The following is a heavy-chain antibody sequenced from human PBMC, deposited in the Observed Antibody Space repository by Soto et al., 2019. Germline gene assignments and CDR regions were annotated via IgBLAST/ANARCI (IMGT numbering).Heavy chain of an antibody. V-gene: IGHV4-39*01. CDR3: ASHPRERFGELPNWFDP. D-gene: IGHD3-10*01. CDR2: IYYSGST. J-gene: IGHJ5*02. Sequence: QLQLQESGPGLVKPSETLSLTCTVSGGSISSSSYYWGWIRQPPGKGLEWIGSIYYSGSTYYNPSLKSRVTISVDTSTNQFYLQLSSVTAADTAVYYCASHPRERFGELPNWFDPWGQGTLVTVSS. CDR1: GGSISSSSYY.